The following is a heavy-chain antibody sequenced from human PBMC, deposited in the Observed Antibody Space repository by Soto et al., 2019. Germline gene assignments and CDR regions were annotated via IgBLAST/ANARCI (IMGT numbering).Heavy chain of an antibody. V-gene: IGHV4-39*07. J-gene: IGHJ4*02. CDR2: IYYSGST. D-gene: IGHD3-22*01. CDR3: ARVLLTMLVVD. CDR1: GGSISSCSYY. Sequence: PSETLSLTCTVSGGSISSCSYYWGWIRQPPGKGLEWIGSIYYSGSTYYNPSLKSRVTMSVDTSKNQFSLKLTSVTAADTAVYYCARVLLTMLVVDWGQGALVTVSS.